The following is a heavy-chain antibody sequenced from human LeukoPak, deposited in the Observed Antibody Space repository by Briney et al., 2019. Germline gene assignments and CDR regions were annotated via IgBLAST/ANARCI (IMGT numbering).Heavy chain of an antibody. CDR1: GVIFRNFG. V-gene: IGHV3-23*01. D-gene: IGHD4-17*01. CDR2: ISDSGVTT. Sequence: GGSLRLSCAASGVIFRNFGMTWVRQVPGKGLEWVSTISDSGVTTHYADSVKGRFTISRDNSKSTLYLQMSSLRAVDTAIYYCAKDPSTFLTTGWYFDLWGRGTLVTVSS. J-gene: IGHJ2*01. CDR3: AKDPSTFLTTGWYFDL.